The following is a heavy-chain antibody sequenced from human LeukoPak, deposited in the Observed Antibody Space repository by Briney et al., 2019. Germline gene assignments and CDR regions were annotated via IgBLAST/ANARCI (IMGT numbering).Heavy chain of an antibody. Sequence: GGSLRLSCAASGFTFSDYYMSWIRQAPGKGLEWVSSISSSSSYIYYADSVKGRFTISRDNAKNSLYLQMNSLRAEDTAVYYCARAPVVGAGDAFDIWGQGTMVTVSS. J-gene: IGHJ3*02. CDR2: ISSSSSYI. CDR3: ARAPVVGAGDAFDI. CDR1: GFTFSDYY. V-gene: IGHV3-11*06. D-gene: IGHD1-26*01.